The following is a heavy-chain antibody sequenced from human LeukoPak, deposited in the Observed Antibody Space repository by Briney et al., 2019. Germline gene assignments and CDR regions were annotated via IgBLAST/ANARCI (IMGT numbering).Heavy chain of an antibody. J-gene: IGHJ6*02. CDR1: GGSFSGYY. CDR3: ARAPWEPLVMDV. V-gene: IGHV4-34*01. D-gene: IGHD1-26*01. Sequence: SETPSLTCAVYGGSFSGYYWSWIRQPPGKGLEWIGEINHSGSTNYNPSLKSRVTISVDTSKNQFSLKLSSVTAADTAVYYCARAPWEPLVMDVWGQGTTVTVSS. CDR2: INHSGST.